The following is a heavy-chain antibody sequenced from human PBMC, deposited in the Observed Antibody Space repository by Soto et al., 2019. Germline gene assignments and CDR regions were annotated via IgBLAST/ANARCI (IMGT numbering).Heavy chain of an antibody. CDR2: IYHGGST. D-gene: IGHD3-16*01. CDR1: GGSISSDYYS. Sequence: SETLSLTCAVSGGSISSDYYSWSWIRQPPGKDLEWIGYIYHGGSTYYNPSLRSRVTLSVDTSKNQFSLRLTSVTAADTAVYSCARLNKLRNDAFAIWGQGTLVTVSS. CDR3: ARLNKLRNDAFAI. J-gene: IGHJ3*02. V-gene: IGHV4-30-2*01.